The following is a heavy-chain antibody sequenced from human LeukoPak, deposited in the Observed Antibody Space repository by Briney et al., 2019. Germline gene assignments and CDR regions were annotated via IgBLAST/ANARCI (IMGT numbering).Heavy chain of an antibody. V-gene: IGHV3-7*01. Sequence: GGSLRLSCAASGFTFSNYWMTWVRQAPGKGLEWVANIKEDGSEKNYVDSVKGRFTISRDNAKNSLYLQMNSLRAEDTAVYYCARGGPTGAIDDWGQGTLVTASS. CDR3: ARGGPTGAIDD. CDR1: GFTFSNYW. CDR2: IKEDGSEK. D-gene: IGHD1-1*01. J-gene: IGHJ4*02.